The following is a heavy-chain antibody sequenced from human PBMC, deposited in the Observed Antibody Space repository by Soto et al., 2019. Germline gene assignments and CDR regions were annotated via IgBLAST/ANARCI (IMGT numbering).Heavy chain of an antibody. J-gene: IGHJ4*02. V-gene: IGHV3-23*01. CDR2: ISDSGNST. D-gene: IGHD4-17*01. Sequence: GGSLRLSCAASGFTFSSYAMSWVRQAPGKGLEWVSTISDSGNSTYSADSVKGRFTISRDNSKNMLYLQMHSLRAEDTAVYYCARDRYGDPLWRQDDFDYWGPGTLVTVS. CDR3: ARDRYGDPLWRQDDFDY. CDR1: GFTFSSYA.